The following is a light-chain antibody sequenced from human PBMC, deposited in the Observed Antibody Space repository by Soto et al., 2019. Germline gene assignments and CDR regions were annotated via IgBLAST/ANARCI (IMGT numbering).Light chain of an antibody. V-gene: IGLV2-8*01. J-gene: IGLJ2*01. Sequence: QSALTQPPSASGSPGQSVTISCTGTSSDVGGYNYVSWYQQHPGKAPKLILYEVSERPSEVPDRFSGSKSGNTASLTVSGLQAEDDADYYCSSYAGINTVVFGGGTKLTVL. CDR1: SSDVGGYNY. CDR3: SSYAGINTVV. CDR2: EVS.